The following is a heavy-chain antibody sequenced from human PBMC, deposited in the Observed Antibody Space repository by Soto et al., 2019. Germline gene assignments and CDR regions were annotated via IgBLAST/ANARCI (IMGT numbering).Heavy chain of an antibody. J-gene: IGHJ4*02. CDR3: VRLIGNSWLDY. CDR1: GDSVSSNIVT. CDR2: TYYRSNWYT. V-gene: IGHV6-1*01. Sequence: SQTLSLTCAISGDSVSSNIVTWNWIRPSPSRGLEWLGRTYYRSNWYTDYAVSVKSRATINPDTSKNHFSLQLNSVTPEDTAIYYCVRLIGNSWLDYWGQGTLVTVSS. D-gene: IGHD6-13*01.